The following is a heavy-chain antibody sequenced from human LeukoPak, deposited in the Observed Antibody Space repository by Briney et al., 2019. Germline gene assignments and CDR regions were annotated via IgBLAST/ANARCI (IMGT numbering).Heavy chain of an antibody. V-gene: IGHV3-21*01. D-gene: IGHD1-14*01. CDR1: GFPFSSYN. J-gene: IGHJ3*02. Sequence: PGVPLRLSCAASGFPFSSYNMLGVGRARGEGLEGVSSISSCRWYIYYADSVKGRFTISRENAKNSLSLKVKSLRAGDGVVFYFARDRAPEAFDIWGQGAKVTVAS. CDR2: ISSCRWYI. CDR3: ARDRAPEAFDI.